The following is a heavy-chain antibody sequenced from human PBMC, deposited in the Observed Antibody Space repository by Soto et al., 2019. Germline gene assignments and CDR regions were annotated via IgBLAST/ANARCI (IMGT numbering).Heavy chain of an antibody. CDR3: ARERLLSWFDP. D-gene: IGHD2-21*01. Sequence: QVRLVESGGGVVQPGRSLRLSCAASGFTFSSYGMHWVRQAPGKGLEWVAVIWYDGSNKYYADSVKGRFTISRDNSKNTLYLQMNSLRAEDTAVYYCARERLLSWFDPWGQGTLVTVSS. CDR1: GFTFSSYG. J-gene: IGHJ5*02. V-gene: IGHV3-33*01. CDR2: IWYDGSNK.